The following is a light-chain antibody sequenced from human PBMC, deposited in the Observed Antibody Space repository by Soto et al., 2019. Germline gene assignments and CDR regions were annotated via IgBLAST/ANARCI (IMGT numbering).Light chain of an antibody. J-gene: IGKJ1*01. V-gene: IGKV3-15*01. CDR3: QQYNKWPPP. CDR1: QSVDNY. CDR2: GAS. Sequence: EIEMPRSPATLYVCEREGPTLPFRASQSVDNYLAWYQRKPGQVPRLLIYGASTRATGIPARFSGSGSGTEFTLTISSLQSEDFAVYDCQQYNKWPPPFGQ.